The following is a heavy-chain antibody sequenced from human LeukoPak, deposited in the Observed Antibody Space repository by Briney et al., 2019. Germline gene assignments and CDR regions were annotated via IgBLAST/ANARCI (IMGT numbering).Heavy chain of an antibody. CDR3: ARGFDYYDSSGYFLGTLDY. D-gene: IGHD3-22*01. CDR2: ISYDGGNK. J-gene: IGHJ4*02. V-gene: IGHV3-30*03. CDR1: GFTFSSSG. Sequence: GGSLRLSCAASGFTFSSSGMHWVRQAPGKGLEWVAVISYDGGNKYYADSVKGRFTISRDNSKDTLYLQMNSLRAEDTAVYYCARGFDYYDSSGYFLGTLDYWGQGTLVTVSS.